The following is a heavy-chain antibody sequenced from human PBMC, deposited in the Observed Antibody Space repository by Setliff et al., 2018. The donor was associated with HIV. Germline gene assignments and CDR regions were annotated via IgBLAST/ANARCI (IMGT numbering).Heavy chain of an antibody. CDR2: IDHSGST. D-gene: IGHD6-6*01. CDR3: ARGLTARRVGNFDY. V-gene: IGHV4-34*01. Sequence: SETLSLTCAVYNGSFSNYYWTWIRQPPGKGLEWVGEIDHSGSTNYNPSLKSRVTISVDTSKKQFSLNLRSVTAADTAVYYCARGLTARRVGNFDYWGRGTLVTVSS. CDR1: NGSFSNYY. J-gene: IGHJ4*02.